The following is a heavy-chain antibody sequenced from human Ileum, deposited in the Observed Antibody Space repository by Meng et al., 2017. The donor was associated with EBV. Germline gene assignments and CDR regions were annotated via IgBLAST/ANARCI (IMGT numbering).Heavy chain of an antibody. Sequence: QVQLVQSGAEVKKPGXSVKVSCKASGYTFTDYYIHWVRQAPGQGLEWMGRINPNSGGTNYAQKFQGRVSMTRDTSISTAYMELSSLRSADTAVYYCARASRVLGGFDYWGQGTLVTVSS. CDR3: ARASRVLGGFDY. CDR2: INPNSGGT. J-gene: IGHJ4*02. CDR1: GYTFTDYY. V-gene: IGHV1-2*06. D-gene: IGHD3-16*01.